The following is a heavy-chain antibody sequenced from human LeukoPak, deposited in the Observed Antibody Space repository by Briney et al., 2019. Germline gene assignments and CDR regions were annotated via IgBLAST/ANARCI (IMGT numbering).Heavy chain of an antibody. CDR3: AREPAQYYHSSGYSYLYYFDY. CDR1: GGSISSYY. Sequence: SETLSLTCTVSGGSISSYYWSWFRQPPGKGLEWIGYIYYSGSTNYNPSLKSRVTISVDTSKNQFSLKLSSVTAADTAVYYFAREPAQYYHSSGYSYLYYFDYWGQGTLVTVSS. CDR2: IYYSGST. D-gene: IGHD3-22*01. J-gene: IGHJ4*02. V-gene: IGHV4-59*01.